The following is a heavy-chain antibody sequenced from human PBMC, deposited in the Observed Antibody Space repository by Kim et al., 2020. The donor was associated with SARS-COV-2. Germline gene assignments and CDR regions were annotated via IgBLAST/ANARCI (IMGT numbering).Heavy chain of an antibody. V-gene: IGHV3-23*01. D-gene: IGHD1-7*01. CDR1: GFTFSRSA. J-gene: IGHJ3*01. Sequence: GGSLRLSCAASGFTFSRSAMSWVRQALGKGLEWVSAISGRGDVTYYADSVKGRFTISRDNSRTTMYLQMSSPRAEDTADYYRAKDLQSWNSDAFDVWGQG. CDR2: ISGRGDVT. CDR3: AKDLQSWNSDAFDV.